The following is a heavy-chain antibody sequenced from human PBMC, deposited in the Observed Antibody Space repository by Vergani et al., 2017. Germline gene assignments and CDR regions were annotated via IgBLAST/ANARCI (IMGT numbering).Heavy chain of an antibody. V-gene: IGHV4-4*02. CDR1: GGSISSSNW. CDR3: ASLVGYCSRTSCYSSDY. Sequence: QVQLQESGPGLVKPSGTLSLTCAVSGGSISSSNWWSWVRQPPGKGLEWIGEIYHSGSTNYNPSLKSRVTISVDKSKNQCSLKLSSVTAADTAVYYCASLVGYCSRTSCYSSDYWGQGTLVTVSS. CDR2: IYHSGST. D-gene: IGHD2-2*01. J-gene: IGHJ4*02.